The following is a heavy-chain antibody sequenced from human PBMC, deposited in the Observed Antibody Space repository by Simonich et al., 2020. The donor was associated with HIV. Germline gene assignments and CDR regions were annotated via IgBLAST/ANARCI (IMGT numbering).Heavy chain of an antibody. CDR3: ARVFIMGHGFDY. V-gene: IGHV1-69*09. Sequence: QVQLVQSGAEVKKPGSSVKVSCKASGGTFNSHAISWVRQAPGQGLEWMGGSIPILGIPNSAQNFQGRVTITADKSTSTVYMELSSLRYEDTAVYYCARVFIMGHGFDYWGQGTLVTVSS. CDR2: SIPILGIP. D-gene: IGHD2-8*01. CDR1: GGTFNSHA. J-gene: IGHJ4*02.